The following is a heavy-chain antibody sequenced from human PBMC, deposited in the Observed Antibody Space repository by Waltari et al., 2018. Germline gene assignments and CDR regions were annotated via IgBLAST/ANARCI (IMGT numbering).Heavy chain of an antibody. CDR2: ISGSGGST. D-gene: IGHD6-13*01. J-gene: IGHJ4*02. CDR1: GFTFSSYA. CDR3: AKGRDGEAAGPFSGYFDY. Sequence: EVQLLESGGGLVQPGGSLRLSCAASGFTFSSYAMSWVRQAPGKGLEWVSAISGSGGSTYYGACVKGGFTISGDNTKNTLYLQMNSLRAEDTAVYYCAKGRDGEAAGPFSGYFDYWGQGTLVTVSS. V-gene: IGHV3-23*01.